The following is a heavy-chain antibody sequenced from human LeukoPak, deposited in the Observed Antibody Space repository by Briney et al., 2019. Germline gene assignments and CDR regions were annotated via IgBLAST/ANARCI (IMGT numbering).Heavy chain of an antibody. V-gene: IGHV3-30-3*01. J-gene: IGHJ4*02. Sequence: GRSLRLSCAASGFTFSSYAMHWVRQAPGKGLEWVAVISYDGSNKYYADSVKGRFTISRDSSKNTLYLQMNSLRAENTAVYYCAREGRGGSYESQYYFDYWGQGTLVTVSS. CDR2: ISYDGSNK. CDR1: GFTFSSYA. CDR3: AREGRGGSYESQYYFDY. D-gene: IGHD1-26*01.